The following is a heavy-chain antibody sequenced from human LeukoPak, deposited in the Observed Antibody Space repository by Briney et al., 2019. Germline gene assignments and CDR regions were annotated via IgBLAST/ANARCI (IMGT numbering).Heavy chain of an antibody. V-gene: IGHV3-21*06. D-gene: IGHD2-15*01. CDR2: LSTDTTYM. Sequence: PGGSLRLSCSASGFTFSSYSMSWVRQAPGKGLEWVSSLSTDTTYMSYADSVKGRFSISRDNAKHSLYLQMNSLRAEDTAVYYCATSLLGATFDTWGQGTMVTVSS. CDR3: ATSLLGATFDT. CDR1: GFTFSSYS. J-gene: IGHJ3*02.